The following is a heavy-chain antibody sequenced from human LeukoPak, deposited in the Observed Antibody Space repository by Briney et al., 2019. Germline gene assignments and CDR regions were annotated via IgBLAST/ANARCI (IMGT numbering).Heavy chain of an antibody. CDR1: GFTFSSYA. J-gene: IGHJ6*04. V-gene: IGHV3-64D*06. CDR2: ISSNGGST. Sequence: AGGSLRLSCSASGFTFSSYAMHWVRQAPGKGLEYVSAISSNGGSTYYADSVKGRFTISRDNSKNTLYLQMGSLRAEDTAVYYCVKELVDYYYYYGMDVWGKGTTVTVSS. CDR3: VKELVDYYYYYGMDV.